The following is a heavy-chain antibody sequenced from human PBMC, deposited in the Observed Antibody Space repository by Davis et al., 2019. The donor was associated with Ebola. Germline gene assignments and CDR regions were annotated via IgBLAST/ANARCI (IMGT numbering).Heavy chain of an antibody. CDR3: ARVWYSILDY. D-gene: IGHD4-11*01. CDR2: IIPIFGTA. CDR1: GYTFTGYY. V-gene: IGHV1-69*13. Sequence: SVKVSCKASGYTFTGYYMHWVRQAPGQGLEWMGGIIPIFGTANYAQKFQGRVTITADESTSTAYMELSSLRSEDTAVYYCARVWYSILDYWGQGTLVTVSS. J-gene: IGHJ4*02.